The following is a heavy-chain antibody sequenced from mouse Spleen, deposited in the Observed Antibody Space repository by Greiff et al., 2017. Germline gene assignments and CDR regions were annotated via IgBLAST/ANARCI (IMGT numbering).Heavy chain of an antibody. CDR2: IDPSDSYT. D-gene: IGHD2-1*01. V-gene: IGHV1-69*01. CDR3: ARGGNSPYYYAMDY. CDR1: GYTFTSYW. Sequence: QVQLQQPGAELVMPGASVKLSCKASGYTFTSYWMHWVKQRPGQGLEWIGEIDPSDSYTNYNQKFKGKATLTVDKSSSTAYMQLSSLTSEDSAVYYCARGGNSPYYYAMDYWGQGTSVTVSS. J-gene: IGHJ4*01.